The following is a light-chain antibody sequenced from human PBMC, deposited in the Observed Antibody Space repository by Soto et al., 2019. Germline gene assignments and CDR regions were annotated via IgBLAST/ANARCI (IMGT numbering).Light chain of an antibody. V-gene: IGKV3-20*01. CDR2: GAS. Sequence: PGERATLSCRASQSVSSSYLAWYQQKPGQAPRLLISGASSRATGIPDRFSGSGSGTDFTLTISRLEPEDFAVFYCHHYGTSPPTFGQGTKVDI. CDR3: HHYGTSPPT. J-gene: IGKJ1*01. CDR1: QSVSSSY.